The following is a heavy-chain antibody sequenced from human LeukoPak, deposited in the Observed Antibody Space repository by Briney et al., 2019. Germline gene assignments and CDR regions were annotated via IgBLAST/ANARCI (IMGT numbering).Heavy chain of an antibody. V-gene: IGHV3-23*01. J-gene: IGHJ4*02. CDR3: VFYDSSVFYYGRLRY. CDR1: GFTFGNHA. CDR2: ISGGGDNT. Sequence: GGSLRLSCAASGFTFGNHAISWVRQAPGKELEWVSGISGGGDNTLYADSVKGRFTISRDNYKNTVHLQMSGLRAEDTAVYYCVFYDSSVFYYGRLRYWGQGTLVTVSS. D-gene: IGHD3-22*01.